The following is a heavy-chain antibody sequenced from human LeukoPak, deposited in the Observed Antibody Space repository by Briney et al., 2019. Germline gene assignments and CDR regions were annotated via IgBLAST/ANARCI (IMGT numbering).Heavy chain of an antibody. CDR1: GFTFGSYG. V-gene: IGHV3-23*01. CDR2: IRGSGGST. J-gene: IGHJ4*02. CDR3: AKDFVPYYYDSSGYYLPDY. D-gene: IGHD3-22*01. Sequence: PGGSLRLSCAASGFTFGSYGMSWVRQAPGKGLEGFSAIRGSGGSTYSADSVKGRFTISRDNSKNTLYLQMNSLSAEDTAVYSCAKDFVPYYYDSSGYYLPDYWGPGTLVTVSS.